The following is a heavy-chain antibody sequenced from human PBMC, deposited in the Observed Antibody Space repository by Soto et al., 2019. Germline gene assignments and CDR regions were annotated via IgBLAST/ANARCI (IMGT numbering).Heavy chain of an antibody. V-gene: IGHV6-1*01. CDR1: GDSVSSNSAA. CDR3: ARGEQYSGRIFDY. CDR2: TYYRSKWYN. J-gene: IGHJ4*02. D-gene: IGHD1-26*01. Sequence: SQTLSLTCGISGDSVSSNSAAWNWLRQSPSRGLEWLGRTYYRSKWYNDYAVSVESRITINPDTSKNHFSLQLNFVTPEDTAVYFCARGEQYSGRIFDYWGQGTLVTVSS.